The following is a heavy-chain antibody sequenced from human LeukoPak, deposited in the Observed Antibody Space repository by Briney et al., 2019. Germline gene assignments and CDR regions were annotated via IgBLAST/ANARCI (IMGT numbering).Heavy chain of an antibody. CDR1: GFTFSSYW. D-gene: IGHD2-2*01. V-gene: IGHV3-74*01. CDR3: ARDGSRVVPAAIVDY. J-gene: IGHJ4*02. Sequence: GGSLRLSCAASGFTFSSYWMHWVRQAPGKGLVWVSRINSDGSSTSYADSVKGRFTISRDNAKNTLYLQMNSLRAEDTAVYYCARDGSRVVPAAIVDYWGQGTLVTVSS. CDR2: INSDGSST.